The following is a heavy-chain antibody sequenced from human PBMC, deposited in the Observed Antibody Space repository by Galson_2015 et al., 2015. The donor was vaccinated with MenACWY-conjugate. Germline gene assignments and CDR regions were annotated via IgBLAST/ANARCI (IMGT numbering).Heavy chain of an antibody. CDR1: GYTLTELS. V-gene: IGHV1-24*01. CDR3: ATGPISITGTPGDIDY. Sequence: SVKVSCKVSGYTLTELSMHWVRQAPGKGLEWMGGFDPEDGETIYAQKFQGRVTMTEDTSTDTAYMELSSLRSEDTAVYYCATGPISITGTPGDIDYWGQVTLVTVSS. J-gene: IGHJ4*02. CDR2: FDPEDGET. D-gene: IGHD1-20*01.